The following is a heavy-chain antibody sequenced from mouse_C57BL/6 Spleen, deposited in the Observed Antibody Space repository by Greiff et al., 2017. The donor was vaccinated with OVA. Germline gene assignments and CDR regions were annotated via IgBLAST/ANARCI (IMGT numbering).Heavy chain of an antibody. CDR3: ARSGNYSCYFDV. V-gene: IGHV1-80*01. D-gene: IGHD2-12*01. Sequence: QVQLQQSGAELVKPGASVKISCKASGYAFSSYWMNWVKQRPGKGLEWIGQIYPGDGDTNYNGKVKGKATLTADKSSSTAYMQLSSLTSEDSAVAFCARSGNYSCYFDVWGTGTTVTVSS. J-gene: IGHJ1*03. CDR2: IYPGDGDT. CDR1: GYAFSSYW.